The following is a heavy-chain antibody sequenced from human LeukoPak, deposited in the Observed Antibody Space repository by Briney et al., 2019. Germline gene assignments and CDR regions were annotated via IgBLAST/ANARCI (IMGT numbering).Heavy chain of an antibody. CDR1: GYSFTSYW. D-gene: IGHD3-22*01. CDR3: ARRHHYYDSSGLNFDY. CDR2: IDPSDSYT. Sequence: PGESLKISCKGSGYSFTSYWISWVRQMPGKGLEWMGRIDPSDSYTNNSPSFQGHVTISADKSISTAYLQWSSLKASDTAMYYCARRHHYYDSSGLNFDYWGQGTLVTVSS. V-gene: IGHV5-10-1*01. J-gene: IGHJ4*02.